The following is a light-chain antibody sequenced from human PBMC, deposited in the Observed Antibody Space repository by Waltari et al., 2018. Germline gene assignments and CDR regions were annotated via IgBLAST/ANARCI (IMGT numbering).Light chain of an antibody. CDR2: DSQ. J-gene: IGLJ3*02. CDR1: SSTPGTPA. Sequence: QSVLTQPPSVCAAPGQQLTISCSGSSSTPGTPAVTSYQQLPGPAPKLPIYDSQKRPYPLHDPNTGSKSGTSATLGITGLQTGDEADYYCGTWDSSLSCRVFGGGTKLTVL. CDR3: GTWDSSLSCRV. V-gene: IGLV1-51*01.